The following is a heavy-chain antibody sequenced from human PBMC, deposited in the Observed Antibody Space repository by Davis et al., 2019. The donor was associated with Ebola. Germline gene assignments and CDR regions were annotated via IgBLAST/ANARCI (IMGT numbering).Heavy chain of an antibody. V-gene: IGHV3-23*01. J-gene: IGHJ5*02. CDR2: ISGSGCST. CDR3: AKDRWSTVTTRGGGFDP. D-gene: IGHD4-17*01. CDR1: GFTFSSYA. Sequence: GESLKISCAASGFTFSSYAMSWVRQAPGKGLEWVSAISGSGCSTYYADSVKGRFTISRDNSKNTLYLQMNSLRAEDTAVYYCAKDRWSTVTTRGGGFDPWGQGTLVTVSS.